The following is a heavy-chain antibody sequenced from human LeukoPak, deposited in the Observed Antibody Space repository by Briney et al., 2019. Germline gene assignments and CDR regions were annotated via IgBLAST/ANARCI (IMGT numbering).Heavy chain of an antibody. V-gene: IGHV1-18*01. J-gene: IGHJ6*03. CDR2: MSAYNGNT. CDR3: ARGCCSSTNCFDYYYYYYMDV. CDR1: GYTFTNYG. Sequence: ASVTVSCKASGYTFTNYGISWVRQAPGQGLEWMGWMSAYNGNTKYAQKLQGRVTMTTDTSTSTAYMELRSLRSDDTAVYYCARGCCSSTNCFDYYYYYYMDVWGKGTTVTVSS. D-gene: IGHD2-2*01.